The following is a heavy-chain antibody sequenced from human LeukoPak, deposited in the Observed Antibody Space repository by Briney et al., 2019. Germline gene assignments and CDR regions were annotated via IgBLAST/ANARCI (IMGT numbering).Heavy chain of an antibody. V-gene: IGHV4-59*08. CDR3: ARHLIVKVNDPFDI. CDR1: GGSISSYY. J-gene: IGHJ3*02. CDR2: IYYSGST. D-gene: IGHD2/OR15-2a*01. Sequence: SETLSLTCTVSGGSISSYYWSWIRQPPGKGLEWIGYIYYSGSTNYNPSLKSRVTISVDTSKNQFSLKLSSVTAADTAVYYCARHLIVKVNDPFDIWGKGKMVTVS.